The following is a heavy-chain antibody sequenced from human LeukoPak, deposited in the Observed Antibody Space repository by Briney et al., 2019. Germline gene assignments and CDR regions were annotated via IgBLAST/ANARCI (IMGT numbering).Heavy chain of an antibody. CDR3: AREVPFCSSGSKCYRRLDY. CDR2: FYDSGST. Sequence: PSETLSLTCTVSGGSIKTYYWNWIRQTPGKGLEWIGYFYDSGSTNYNPSLKSRVTISADMSKNQFSLKINSVTAADTAVYYCAREVPFCSSGSKCYRRLDYWGQGTLVTVSS. CDR1: GGSIKTYY. D-gene: IGHD2-15*01. V-gene: IGHV4-59*01. J-gene: IGHJ4*02.